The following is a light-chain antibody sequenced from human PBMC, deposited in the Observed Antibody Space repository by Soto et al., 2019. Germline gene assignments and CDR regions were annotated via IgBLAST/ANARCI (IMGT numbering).Light chain of an antibody. CDR3: QQSYSSRP. J-gene: IGKJ1*01. CDR1: QSISSY. V-gene: IGKV1-39*01. CDR2: TAS. Sequence: DIQMTQSPSSLSASVGDRVTITCRASQSISSYLNWYQQKPGKAPKLLIYTASSLQSGVPSRFSGSGSGTDFTLTISSLQPEYFATYYCQQSYSSRPFGQGTKVEIK.